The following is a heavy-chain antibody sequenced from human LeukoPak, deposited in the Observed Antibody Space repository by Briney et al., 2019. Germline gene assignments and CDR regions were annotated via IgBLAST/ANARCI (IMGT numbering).Heavy chain of an antibody. CDR2: IYYSGST. CDR3: ARDITGSFDY. J-gene: IGHJ4*02. CDR1: TFSSYW. D-gene: IGHD1-14*01. Sequence: TFSSYWMSWVRQPPGKGLEWIGSIYYSGSTYYNPSLKSRVTISVDTSKNQFSLKLSSVTAADTAVYYCARDITGSFDYWGQGNLVTVSS. V-gene: IGHV4-39*07.